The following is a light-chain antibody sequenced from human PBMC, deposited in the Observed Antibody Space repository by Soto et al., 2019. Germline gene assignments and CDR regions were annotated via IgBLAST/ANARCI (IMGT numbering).Light chain of an antibody. Sequence: SYELTQPPSVSVSPGQTASITCGGDNIGSKSVHWYQQRPGQAPVVVIYDDSDRPSGIPERFSGSNSGNTATLTISRVEVGDEADYFCQVWDSSSDHYVFGAATKVTVL. V-gene: IGLV3-21*02. CDR1: NIGSKS. CDR3: QVWDSSSDHYV. J-gene: IGLJ1*01. CDR2: DDS.